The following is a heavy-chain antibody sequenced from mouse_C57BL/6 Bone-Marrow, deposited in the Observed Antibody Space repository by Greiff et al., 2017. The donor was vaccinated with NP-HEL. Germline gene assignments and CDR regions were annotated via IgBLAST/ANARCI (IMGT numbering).Heavy chain of an antibody. Sequence: QVQLKQSGAELVMPGASVKLSCKASGYTFTSYWMHWVKQRPGQGLEWIGEIDPSDSYTNYNQKFKGKSTLTVDKSSSTAYMQLSSLTSEDSAVYYCARVAYWGQGTLVTVSA. CDR2: IDPSDSYT. CDR3: ARVAY. V-gene: IGHV1-69*01. CDR1: GYTFTSYW. J-gene: IGHJ3*01.